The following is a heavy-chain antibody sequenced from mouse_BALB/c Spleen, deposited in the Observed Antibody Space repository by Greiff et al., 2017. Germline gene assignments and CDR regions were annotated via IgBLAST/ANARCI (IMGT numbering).Heavy chain of an antibody. J-gene: IGHJ2*01. CDR3: GRGNGYGNYFDY. CDR1: GYSFTGYF. D-gene: IGHD2-2*01. V-gene: IGHV1-37*01. Sequence: EVQRVESGPELVKPGASVKISCKASGYSFTGYFMNWVKQSHGKSLEWIGRINPYNGDTFYNQKFKGKATLTVDKSSSTAHMELLSLTSEDSAVYYCGRGNGYGNYFDYWGQGTTLTVSS. CDR2: INPYNGDT.